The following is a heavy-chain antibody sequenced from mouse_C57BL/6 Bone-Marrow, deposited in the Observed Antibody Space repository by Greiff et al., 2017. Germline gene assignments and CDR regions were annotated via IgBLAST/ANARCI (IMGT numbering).Heavy chain of an antibody. CDR2: LYPRSGNT. V-gene: IGHV1-81*01. Sequence: QVQLQQSGAELARPGASVKLSCKASGYTFTSYGISWVKQRTGQGLEWIGELYPRSGNTYYNEKFKGKATLTADKSSSTAYLALRSLTSAASAVYCCASDGDIHSFAYRGQGTLVTVFA. CDR1: GYTFTSYG. CDR3: ASDGDIHSFAY. J-gene: IGHJ3*01.